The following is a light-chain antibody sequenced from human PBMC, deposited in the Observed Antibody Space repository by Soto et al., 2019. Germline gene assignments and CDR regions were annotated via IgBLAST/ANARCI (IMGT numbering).Light chain of an antibody. CDR3: HQYYGNPS. J-gene: IGKJ2*01. V-gene: IGKV4-1*01. CDR2: WAS. CDR1: QTILYNSHNKNY. Sequence: DIVMTQSPDSLAVSLGERATINCKSSQTILYNSHNKNYLAWYQQKPGQPPKLLIYWASTRESGVPDRFSGSGSGTDFTLTISSLQAEDVAVYYCHQYYGNPSFGQGTKLEIK.